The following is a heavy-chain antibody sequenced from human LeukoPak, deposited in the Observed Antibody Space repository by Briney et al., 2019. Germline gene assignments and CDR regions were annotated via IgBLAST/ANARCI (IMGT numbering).Heavy chain of an antibody. CDR3: ARDPLGGIMDV. D-gene: IGHD3-16*01. CDR1: GFTFDDYV. J-gene: IGHJ6*03. CDR2: ISGDGVNT. V-gene: IGHV3-43*02. Sequence: GGSLRLSCAASGFTFDDYVIHWVRQAPGKGLEWDSLISGDGVNTYYADSVKGRFTISRDNSKNTLYLQMNSLRAEDTAVYYCARDPLGGIMDVWGRGTTVTVSS.